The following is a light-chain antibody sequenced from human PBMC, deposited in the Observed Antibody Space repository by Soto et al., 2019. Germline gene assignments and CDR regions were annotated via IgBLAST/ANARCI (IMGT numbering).Light chain of an antibody. Sequence: EIVMTQSPATLSVSPGERATLSCRASQSVSSNLAWYQQKPGQAPRLLISGASTRATGVPARFSGRGSGTEFTLTISSLQSEDFAVYYCQQYNKWPHTFGQGTKLEIK. CDR3: QQYNKWPHT. V-gene: IGKV3-15*01. CDR1: QSVSSN. J-gene: IGKJ2*01. CDR2: GAS.